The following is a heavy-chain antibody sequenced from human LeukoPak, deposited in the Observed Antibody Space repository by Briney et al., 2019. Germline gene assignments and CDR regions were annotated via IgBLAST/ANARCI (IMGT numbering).Heavy chain of an antibody. CDR3: ARFDGIPGWFDP. CDR2: IYTSGST. CDR1: GGSISSGSYY. V-gene: IGHV4-61*02. Sequence: SQTLSLTCTVSGGSISSGSYYWSWIRQPAGKGLEWIGRIYTSGSTNYNPSLKSRVTISVETSKNQFSLKLSSVTAADTAVYYCARFDGIPGWFDPWGQGTLVTVSS. J-gene: IGHJ5*02. D-gene: IGHD1-1*01.